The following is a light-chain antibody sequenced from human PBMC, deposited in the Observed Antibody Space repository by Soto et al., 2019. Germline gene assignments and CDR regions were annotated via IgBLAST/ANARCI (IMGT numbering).Light chain of an antibody. V-gene: IGLV1-44*01. J-gene: IGLJ3*02. CDR3: ATWDDSVNGLV. Sequence: QSVLTQPPSASGTPGQRVTIPCSGSSSNIGSNFVNWYQQLAGTAPKLLVYNNDVRPSGVPDRFSGSKSGTSASLAISGLQSEDEADYHCATWDDSVNGLVFGGGTKLTVL. CDR1: SSNIGSNF. CDR2: NND.